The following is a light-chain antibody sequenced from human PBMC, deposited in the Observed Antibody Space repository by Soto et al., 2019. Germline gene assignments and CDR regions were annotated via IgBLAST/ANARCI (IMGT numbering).Light chain of an antibody. J-gene: IGLJ3*02. CDR3: SSHTSSSIWV. V-gene: IGLV2-14*03. Sequence: QSVLTQPASVSGSPGQSITISCTGTSSDVGDYNFVSWYQQLPGKAPQLMIYEVSHRPSGVSNRFSGSKSGNTASLTISGLLAEDEAHYYCSSHTSSSIWVFGGGTKLTVL. CDR1: SSDVGDYNF. CDR2: EVS.